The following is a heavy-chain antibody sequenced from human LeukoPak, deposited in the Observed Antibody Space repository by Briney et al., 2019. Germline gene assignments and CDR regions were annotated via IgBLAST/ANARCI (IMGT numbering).Heavy chain of an antibody. CDR1: GDSIGSYY. V-gene: IGHV4-59*01. Sequence: SETLSLTCSVSGDSIGSYYWTWIRQSAGKGLEWIGYIYYTGSTNYNPSLKSRVTISVDTSTNHFSLKLSSVTAADTAVYYCARVFSGWPYYFDYWGQGNLVTVSS. CDR2: IYYTGST. D-gene: IGHD6-19*01. CDR3: ARVFSGWPYYFDY. J-gene: IGHJ4*02.